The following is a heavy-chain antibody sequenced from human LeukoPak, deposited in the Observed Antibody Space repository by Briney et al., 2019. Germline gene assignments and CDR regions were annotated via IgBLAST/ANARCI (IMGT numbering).Heavy chain of an antibody. V-gene: IGHV3-21*01. D-gene: IGHD6-19*01. J-gene: IGHJ4*02. CDR1: GFTFSSYS. CDR2: ISSSGSYI. Sequence: GGSLRLSCAASGFTFSSYSMNWVRQAPGKGLEWVSSISSSGSYIYYADSVKGRFTISRDNAKNSLYLQMNSLRAEDTAVYYCVRAVAGYFDYWGQGTLVTVSS. CDR3: VRAVAGYFDY.